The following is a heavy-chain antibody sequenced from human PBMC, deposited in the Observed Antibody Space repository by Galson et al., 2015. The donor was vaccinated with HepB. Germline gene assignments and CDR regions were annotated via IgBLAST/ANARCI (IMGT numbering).Heavy chain of an antibody. J-gene: IGHJ5*02. Sequence: SVKVSCKGSAHTLSTYGITWVRKAPGQGLEWMGWISAYSSKTIYAEKFQGRVTMTTDTSTNTAYMELRSLTFDDTAIYYCARDAVIKPYAPNWFDPWGQGTLVTVSS. D-gene: IGHD2/OR15-2a*01. CDR1: AHTLSTYG. CDR3: ARDAVIKPYAPNWFDP. V-gene: IGHV1-18*04. CDR2: ISAYSSKT.